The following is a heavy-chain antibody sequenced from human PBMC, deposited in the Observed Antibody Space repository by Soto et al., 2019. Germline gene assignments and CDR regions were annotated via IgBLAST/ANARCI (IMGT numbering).Heavy chain of an antibody. D-gene: IGHD5-18*01. CDR3: AKDTRNTAMVMAY. J-gene: IGHJ4*02. CDR2: ISSDGSDK. Sequence: GGSLRLSCEASGFAFSTSGMHWVRQAPGKRPEWVAVISSDGSDKYYAGSVKGRFTISRDNSKNTLYLQMNSLRTEDTAVYYCAKDTRNTAMVMAYWGQGALVTVSS. CDR1: GFAFSTSG. V-gene: IGHV3-30*18.